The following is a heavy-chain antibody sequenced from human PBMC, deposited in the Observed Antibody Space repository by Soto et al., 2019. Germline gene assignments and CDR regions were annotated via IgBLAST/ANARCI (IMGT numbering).Heavy chain of an antibody. J-gene: IGHJ4*02. Sequence: PSETLSLTCTVSGGSISSYYWSWIRQPPGKGLEWIGYIYYSGSTNYNPSLKSRVTISVDTSKNQFSLKLSSVTAADTAVYYCARYRGGSFYFDYWGQGTLVTV. CDR3: ARYRGGSFYFDY. CDR1: GGSISSYY. CDR2: IYYSGST. V-gene: IGHV4-59*01. D-gene: IGHD1-26*01.